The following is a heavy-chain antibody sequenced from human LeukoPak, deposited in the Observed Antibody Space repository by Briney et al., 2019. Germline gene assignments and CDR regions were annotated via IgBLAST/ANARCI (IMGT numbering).Heavy chain of an antibody. J-gene: IGHJ4*02. CDR1: GYSFTSYW. V-gene: IGHV5-51*01. CDR2: IYPGDSDT. Sequence: GESLQISCKGSGYSFTSYWIGWVRQMPGKGLEWMGIIYPGDSDTRYSPSLQGQVTISADKSISTAYLQWSSLKASDTAMYYCATNDFWSGYDYWGQGTLVTVSS. D-gene: IGHD3-3*01. CDR3: ATNDFWSGYDY.